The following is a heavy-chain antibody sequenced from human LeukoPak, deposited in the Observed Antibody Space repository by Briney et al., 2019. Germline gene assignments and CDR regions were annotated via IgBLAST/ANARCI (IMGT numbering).Heavy chain of an antibody. V-gene: IGHV3-64D*09. CDR1: GFTFSSYA. J-gene: IGHJ4*02. CDR2: ISSNGGRT. Sequence: GRSLRLSCSASGFTFSSYAMHWVRQAPGKGLEYVSSISSNGGRTYHADSVKGRFTISRDNSKNTLYLQMSSLRAEDTAVYYCVKGFDTAMAYFDYWGQGTLVTVSS. CDR3: VKGFDTAMAYFDY. D-gene: IGHD5-18*01.